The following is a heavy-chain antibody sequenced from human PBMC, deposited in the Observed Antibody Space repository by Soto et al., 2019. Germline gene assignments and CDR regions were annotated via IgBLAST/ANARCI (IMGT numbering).Heavy chain of an antibody. CDR1: GDSVSSNSAA. CDR3: ERQSRGGMDV. CDR2: TYYRAKWFN. J-gene: IGHJ6*02. V-gene: IGHV6-1*01. Sequence: PSQTLSLTCAISGDSVSSNSAAWNWVRQSPSRGREWLGMTYYRAKWFNDYAVSVKSRMTVKPDTSKNQFSLQMNSVTPEETAVYLCERQSRGGMDVWGQGATVTVSS.